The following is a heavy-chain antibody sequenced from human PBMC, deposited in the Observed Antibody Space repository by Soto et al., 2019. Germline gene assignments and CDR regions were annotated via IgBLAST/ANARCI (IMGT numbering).Heavy chain of an antibody. D-gene: IGHD3-10*01. J-gene: IGHJ4*02. CDR1: GYTFSGYY. Sequence: ASVKVSCKASGYTFSGYYMHWVRQAPGQGLEWMGVINPSGDSTTYAQKFQGRVTMTKDTSTSTLYVELSSLRSEDTAVYFCARDWEFGFWGQGTLVTVSS. CDR2: INPSGDST. CDR3: ARDWEFGF. V-gene: IGHV1-46*01.